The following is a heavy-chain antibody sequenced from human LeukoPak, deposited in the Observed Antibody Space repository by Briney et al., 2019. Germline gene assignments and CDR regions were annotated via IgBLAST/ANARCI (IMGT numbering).Heavy chain of an antibody. D-gene: IGHD6-13*01. V-gene: IGHV3-30*02. CDR1: GFRFSDYG. CDR3: AKGAWAADGPMGNNFAS. CDR2: IPYDASDK. Sequence: GGSLRLSCVASGFRFSDYGMHWVRQAPGKGLEWVAFIPYDASDKYYADSVKGRFTISRDNSNNTLTLHMNSLRTEDTSIYFCAKGAWAADGPMGNNFASWGQGSLVTVSS. J-gene: IGHJ4*02.